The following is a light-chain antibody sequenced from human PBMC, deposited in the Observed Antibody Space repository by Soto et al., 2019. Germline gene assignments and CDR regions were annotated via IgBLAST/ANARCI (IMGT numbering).Light chain of an antibody. CDR1: QSVSSNF. Sequence: EIVLTQSPGTLSLSPGERATLSCRASQSVSSNFLAWYQLRPGQSPRLLIYGSSIRATGIPDRFSVSGSGTDFTLTISRLEPEDFAVYSCHQYSSSITFGGGTRVEVK. V-gene: IGKV3-20*01. J-gene: IGKJ4*01. CDR3: HQYSSSIT. CDR2: GSS.